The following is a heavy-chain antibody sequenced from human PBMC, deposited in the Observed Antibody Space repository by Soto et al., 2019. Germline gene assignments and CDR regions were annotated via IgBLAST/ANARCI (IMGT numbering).Heavy chain of an antibody. J-gene: IGHJ6*02. CDR3: ASALAAATKYYYCGMDV. CDR1: GYTFTSYY. Sequence: ASVKVSCKASGYTFTSYYINWVRQATGQGLEWMGWMNPNSGNTGYAQKFQGRVTMTRDTSTSTAYMELSRLRSDDMAVYYCASALAAATKYYYCGMDVWGQVTTVTVSS. D-gene: IGHD6-13*01. CDR2: MNPNSGNT. V-gene: IGHV1-8*01.